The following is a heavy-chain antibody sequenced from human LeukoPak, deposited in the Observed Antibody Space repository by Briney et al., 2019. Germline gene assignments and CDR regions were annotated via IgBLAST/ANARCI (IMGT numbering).Heavy chain of an antibody. CDR1: GYTFSSYA. V-gene: IGHV1-3*01. CDR3: ARVNRYCSGGSCSEGPQH. CDR2: INAGNGNT. D-gene: IGHD2-15*01. J-gene: IGHJ1*01. Sequence: ASVKVSCKASGYTFSSYAMHWVRQAPGQRLEWMGWINAGNGNTKYSQKFQGRVTITRDKSTSTAYMELSSLRSEDTAVYYCARVNRYCSGGSCSEGPQHWGQGTLVTVSS.